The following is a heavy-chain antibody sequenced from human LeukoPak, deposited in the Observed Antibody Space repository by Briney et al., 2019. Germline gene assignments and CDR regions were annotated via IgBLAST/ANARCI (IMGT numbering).Heavy chain of an antibody. CDR2: IYTSGST. CDR3: ARETTGLTRYFDY. V-gene: IGHV4-4*07. J-gene: IGHJ4*02. Sequence: SETLSLTCTVSGNSISSYYGRWIRQPAGKGLEWIGRIYTSGSTNYNPSRKRRVTMSVHTSKNQFSLNLSSVTAADTAFYYCARETTGLTRYFDYWGQGTLVTVSS. CDR1: GNSISSYY. D-gene: IGHD4-11*01.